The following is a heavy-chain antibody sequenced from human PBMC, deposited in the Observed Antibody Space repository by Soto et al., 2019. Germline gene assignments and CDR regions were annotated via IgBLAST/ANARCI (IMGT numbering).Heavy chain of an antibody. J-gene: IGHJ6*03. CDR1: GFTFSGSA. Sequence: EVQLVESGGGLVQPGGSLKLSCAASGFTFSGSAMHWVRQASGKGLEWVGRIRSKANSYATAYAASVKGRFTIARDDSKNTSYMRINSLKTEDTAVYYCTRGEYSSSFIYYYYMAVWGKGATVTVSS. V-gene: IGHV3-73*01. CDR3: TRGEYSSSFIYYYYMAV. D-gene: IGHD6-6*01. CDR2: IRSKANSYAT.